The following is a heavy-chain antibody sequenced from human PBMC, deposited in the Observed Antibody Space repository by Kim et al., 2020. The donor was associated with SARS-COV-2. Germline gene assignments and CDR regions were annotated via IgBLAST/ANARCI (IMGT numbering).Heavy chain of an antibody. D-gene: IGHD3-10*01. Sequence: SETLSLTCTVSGGSISSGGYYWSWIRQHPGKGLEWIGYIYYSGSTYYNPSLKSRVTITVDTSKNQFSLKLSSVTAADTAVYYCARVGSGKWFGELLRIDYWGQGTRVSVSS. CDR1: GGSISSGGYY. CDR3: ARVGSGKWFGELLRIDY. CDR2: IYYSGST. J-gene: IGHJ4*02. V-gene: IGHV4-31*03.